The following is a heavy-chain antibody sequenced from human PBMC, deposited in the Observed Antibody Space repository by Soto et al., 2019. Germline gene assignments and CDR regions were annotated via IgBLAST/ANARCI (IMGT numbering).Heavy chain of an antibody. J-gene: IGHJ4*02. D-gene: IGHD3-16*01. V-gene: IGHV3-23*01. Sequence: EVQLLESGGGLVQPGGSLRLSCAVSGFTFSSYAMSWVRQAPGKGLEWVSAISGSGGRTYYADSVKGRFTISRDNSKNTLYLQMNSLRAEDTAVYYCAKDRGAGDVGPNWDFDCWGQGTLVTVSS. CDR2: ISGSGGRT. CDR1: GFTFSSYA. CDR3: AKDRGAGDVGPNWDFDC.